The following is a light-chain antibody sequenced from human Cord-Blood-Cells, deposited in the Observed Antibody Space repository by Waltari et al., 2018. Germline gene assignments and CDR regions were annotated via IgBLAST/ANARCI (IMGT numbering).Light chain of an antibody. CDR2: DAS. J-gene: IGKJ1*01. V-gene: IGKV3-11*01. CDR1: QIVSRY. Sequence: EIVLTQSPATLSLSPGKRATLSCRASQIVSRYLAWYQQKPGQAPRLLIYDASNRATGIPARFSGSGSGTDFTLTISSLEPEDFAVYYCQQRSNWPPWTFGQGTKVEIK. CDR3: QQRSNWPPWT.